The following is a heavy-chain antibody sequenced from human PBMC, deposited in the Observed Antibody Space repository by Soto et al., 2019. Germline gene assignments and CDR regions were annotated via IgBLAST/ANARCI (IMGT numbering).Heavy chain of an antibody. Sequence: QVQLVQSGAEVRKPGASVKVSCKASGYTFSSHGIIWVRQAPGQGLEWMGWISGYNGNAKYAQRFQGRVTMTTDTSTSTGYMDLRSLGSDDAAVYYCAREGSYGWYDCWGQGTLVTVSS. CDR1: GYTFSSHG. CDR2: ISGYNGNA. D-gene: IGHD2-15*01. J-gene: IGHJ5*01. CDR3: AREGSYGWYDC. V-gene: IGHV1-18*01.